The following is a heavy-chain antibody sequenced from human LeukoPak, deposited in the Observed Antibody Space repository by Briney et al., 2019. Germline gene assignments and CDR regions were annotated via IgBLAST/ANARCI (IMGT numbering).Heavy chain of an antibody. D-gene: IGHD6-13*01. CDR1: GFTFSSYA. V-gene: IGHV3-21*01. J-gene: IGHJ4*02. Sequence: PGGSLRLSCAASGFTFSSYAMNWVRQAPGKGLEWVSSISSSSYIYYADSVKGRFTISRDNAKNSLYLQMNSLRAEDTAVYYCARDGYGTLDDYWGQGTLVTVSS. CDR2: ISSSSYI. CDR3: ARDGYGTLDDY.